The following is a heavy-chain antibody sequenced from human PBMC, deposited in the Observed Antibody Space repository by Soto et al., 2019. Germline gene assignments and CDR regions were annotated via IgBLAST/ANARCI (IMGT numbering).Heavy chain of an antibody. J-gene: IGHJ4*02. CDR2: ISGSGGST. V-gene: IGHV3-23*01. CDR3: AKLPAAQSYFDF. D-gene: IGHD2-2*01. Sequence: EVQLLDSGGGLVQPGGSLRLSCAASGFTFITYAMSWVRQAPGKGLEWVSIISGSGGSTYYPDSVKGRFTISSDNSKNTLYLKMNSLRADDTAVYYCAKLPAAQSYFDFWGQGTLVTVSS. CDR1: GFTFITYA.